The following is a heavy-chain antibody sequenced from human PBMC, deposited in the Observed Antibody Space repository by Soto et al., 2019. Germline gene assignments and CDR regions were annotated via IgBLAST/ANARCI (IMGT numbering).Heavy chain of an antibody. J-gene: IGHJ4*02. CDR1: GDSISSYN. D-gene: IGHD1-7*01. CDR2: IFYSGST. Sequence: SETLSLTCTVSGDSISSYNLAWIRQPPGKGLEWIGYIFYSGSTYYNPSLKSRVTISVDTSKNQFSLKLSSVTAAGTAVYYCASRGTTGGYIYYWGQGALVTVSS. V-gene: IGHV4-59*08. CDR3: ASRGTTGGYIYY.